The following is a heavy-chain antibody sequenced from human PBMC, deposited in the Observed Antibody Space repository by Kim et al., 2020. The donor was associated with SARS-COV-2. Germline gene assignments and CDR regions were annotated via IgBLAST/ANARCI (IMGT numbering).Heavy chain of an antibody. Sequence: SETLSLTCTVSGGSISSGGYYWSWIRQHPGKGLEWIGYIYYSGSTYYNPSLKSRVTISVDTSKNQFSLKLSSVTAADTAVYYCARTARPGGHTVVTHGRLYYFDYWGQGTLVTVSS. D-gene: IGHD3-22*01. CDR2: IYYSGST. CDR1: GGSISSGGYY. CDR3: ARTARPGGHTVVTHGRLYYFDY. J-gene: IGHJ4*02. V-gene: IGHV4-31*03.